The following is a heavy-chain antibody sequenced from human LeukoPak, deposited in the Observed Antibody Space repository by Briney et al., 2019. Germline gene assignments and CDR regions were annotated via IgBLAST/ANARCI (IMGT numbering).Heavy chain of an antibody. Sequence: SETLSLTCTVSGGSISSYYWSWIRQPPGKGLEWIGYIYYSGSTNHNPSLKSRVTISVDTSKNQFSLKLSSVTAADTAVYYCARDGRYCSGGSCYRTFDIWGQGTMVTVSS. CDR1: GGSISSYY. CDR3: ARDGRYCSGGSCYRTFDI. D-gene: IGHD2-15*01. J-gene: IGHJ3*02. V-gene: IGHV4-59*01. CDR2: IYYSGST.